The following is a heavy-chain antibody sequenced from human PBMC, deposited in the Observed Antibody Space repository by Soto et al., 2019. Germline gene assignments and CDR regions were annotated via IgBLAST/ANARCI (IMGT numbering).Heavy chain of an antibody. CDR2: ISGSGGST. Sequence: EVQLLESGGGLVQPGGSLRLSCAASGFTFSSYAMSWVRQTPGKGLEWVSAISGSGGSTYYADSVKGRFTISRDNSKNTLYLQMNSLRAEDTAVYYCAKASGWFGEFDYWGQGTLVTVSS. CDR1: GFTFSSYA. J-gene: IGHJ4*02. CDR3: AKASGWFGEFDY. V-gene: IGHV3-23*01. D-gene: IGHD3-10*01.